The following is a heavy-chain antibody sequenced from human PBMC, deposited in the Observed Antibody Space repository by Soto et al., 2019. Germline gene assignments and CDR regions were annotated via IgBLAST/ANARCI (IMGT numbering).Heavy chain of an antibody. CDR3: ARAGCDGGRCYTLVGLRYGMDV. D-gene: IGHD2-15*01. Sequence: QVQQVESGGGVVQPGRSLRLSCAASGFTFSSYAMYWVRQAPGKGLEWVAVISYDGSNKYYADSVKGRFTISRDNSKNTLYLQMNSLRAEDTAVYYCARAGCDGGRCYTLVGLRYGMDVWGQGTTVTVSS. V-gene: IGHV3-30-3*01. CDR2: ISYDGSNK. CDR1: GFTFSSYA. J-gene: IGHJ6*02.